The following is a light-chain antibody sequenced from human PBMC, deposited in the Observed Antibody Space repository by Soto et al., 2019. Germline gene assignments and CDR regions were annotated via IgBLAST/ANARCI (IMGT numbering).Light chain of an antibody. V-gene: IGKV1-5*01. CDR3: QQYNSYSIT. Sequence: DIQMTQSPYTLSAFVGARVTLTWMASQSFTRWLAWYQQKPGKAPKLLIYDASNLEIGAPSRFSGSGSGTEFTLTISSLQPDDFATYYCQQYNSYSITFGQGTRLEIK. CDR1: QSFTRW. J-gene: IGKJ5*01. CDR2: DAS.